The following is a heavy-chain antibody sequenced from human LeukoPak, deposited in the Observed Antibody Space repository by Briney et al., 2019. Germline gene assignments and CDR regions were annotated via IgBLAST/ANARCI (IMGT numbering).Heavy chain of an antibody. D-gene: IGHD5-12*01. Sequence: PGGSLRLSCAASGFTFSSYSMNWVRQAPGKGLEWVSSISSSSSYIYYADSVKGRFTISRDNAKNSLYLQMNSLRAEDTAVYYCARDSRGVAATQDYWGQGTLVTVSS. CDR2: ISSSSSYI. J-gene: IGHJ4*02. V-gene: IGHV3-21*01. CDR1: GFTFSSYS. CDR3: ARDSRGVAATQDY.